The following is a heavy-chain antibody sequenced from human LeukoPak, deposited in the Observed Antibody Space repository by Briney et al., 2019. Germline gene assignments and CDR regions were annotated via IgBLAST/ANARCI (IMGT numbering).Heavy chain of an antibody. J-gene: IGHJ4*02. CDR2: IIPIFGTA. V-gene: IGHV1-69*13. CDR1: GGTFSSYA. CDR3: AGAGSGYYYGLKV. D-gene: IGHD3-22*01. Sequence: SVKVSCKASGGTFSSYAISWVRQAPGQGLEWMGGIIPIFGTANYAQKFQGRVTITADESTSTAYMELSSLRSEDTAVYYCAGAGSGYYYGLKVWGQGTLVTVSS.